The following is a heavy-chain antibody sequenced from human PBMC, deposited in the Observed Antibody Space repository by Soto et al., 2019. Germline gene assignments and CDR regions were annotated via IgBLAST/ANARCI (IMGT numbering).Heavy chain of an antibody. Sequence: PSETLSLTCAVSGGSISSSDWWSWVRQPPGKGLEWIGEIYHSGSTNYNPSLKSRVTISVDKSKNQFSLKLSSVTAADTAVYYCARAVVRGRYGMDVWGQGTTVTVSS. CDR1: GGSISSSDW. J-gene: IGHJ6*02. CDR2: IYHSGST. V-gene: IGHV4-4*02. D-gene: IGHD3-10*01. CDR3: ARAVVRGRYGMDV.